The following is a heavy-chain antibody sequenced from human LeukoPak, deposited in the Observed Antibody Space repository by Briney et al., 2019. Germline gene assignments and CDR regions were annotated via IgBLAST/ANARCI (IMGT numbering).Heavy chain of an antibody. Sequence: GGSLRLSCAASGFTFSSYWMHWVRQAPGKGLVWVSRINSDGSSTSYADSVKGRFTISRDNAKNTLYLQMNSLRAEDTAVYYCAREGRGYYGMDVWGQGTTVTVSS. CDR3: AREGRGYYGMDV. CDR1: GFTFSSYW. J-gene: IGHJ6*02. V-gene: IGHV3-74*01. CDR2: INSDGSST.